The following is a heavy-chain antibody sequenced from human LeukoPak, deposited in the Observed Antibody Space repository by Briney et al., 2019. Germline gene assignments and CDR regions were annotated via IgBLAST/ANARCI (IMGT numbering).Heavy chain of an antibody. J-gene: IGHJ6*02. CDR1: GGSFSGYY. CDR2: INHSGST. CDR3: ARGQGMDA. Sequence: SETLSLTCAVYGGSFSGYYWSWIRQPPGKGLEWIGEINHSGSTNYNPSLKSRVTISVDTSKNQFSLKLSSVTAADTAVYYCARGQGMDAWGQGTTVTVSS. V-gene: IGHV4-34*01.